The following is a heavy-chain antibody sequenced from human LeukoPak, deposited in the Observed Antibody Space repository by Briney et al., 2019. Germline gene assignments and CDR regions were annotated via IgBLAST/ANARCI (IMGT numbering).Heavy chain of an antibody. Sequence: SETLSLTCAVYGGSFSGYYWSWIRQPPGKGLEWIGEINHSGSTNYNPSLKSRVTISVDTPKNQFSLKLSSVTAADTAVYYCARVRSSGWFDYWGQGTLVTVSS. V-gene: IGHV4-34*01. D-gene: IGHD6-19*01. CDR3: ARVRSSGWFDY. CDR2: INHSGST. J-gene: IGHJ4*02. CDR1: GGSFSGYY.